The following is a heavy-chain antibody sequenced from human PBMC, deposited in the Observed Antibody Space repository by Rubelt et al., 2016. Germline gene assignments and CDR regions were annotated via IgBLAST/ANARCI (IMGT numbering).Heavy chain of an antibody. D-gene: IGHD6-25*01. CDR1: GYTFTSYG. J-gene: IGHJ3*02. CDR2: ISAYNGNT. CDR3: ARAQGGTAAGDAFDI. V-gene: IGHV1-18*01. Sequence: QVQLVQSGAEVKKPGASVKVSCKASGYTFTSYGISWVRQAPGQGLEWMGWISAYNGNTNYAQKLQGRVTMTRDTSISTAYMELSRLRSDDTAVYYCARAQGGTAAGDAFDIWGQGTMVTVSS.